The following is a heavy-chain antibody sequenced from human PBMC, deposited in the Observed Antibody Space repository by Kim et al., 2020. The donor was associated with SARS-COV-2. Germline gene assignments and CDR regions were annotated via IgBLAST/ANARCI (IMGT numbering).Heavy chain of an antibody. CDR3: ARGGLVGYFDCLDY. Sequence: SPSIQGLVTISADKSISTSYLQWSSLKASDTAMYYCARGGLVGYFDCLDYWGQGTLVTVSS. J-gene: IGHJ4*01. V-gene: IGHV5-51*01. D-gene: IGHD3-9*01.